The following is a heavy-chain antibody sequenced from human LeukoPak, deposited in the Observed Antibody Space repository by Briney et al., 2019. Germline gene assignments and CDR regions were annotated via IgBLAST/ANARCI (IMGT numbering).Heavy chain of an antibody. CDR1: GFTFSSYW. Sequence: PGGSLRLSCAASGFTFSSYWMSWVRQAPGKGLEWVANIKHDGSENYYVDSEKGRFTISRDNAKNSLSLQMNSLRAEDTAVYYCARPLGSAAGTISYYYGMDVWGQGTTVTVSS. D-gene: IGHD6-13*01. V-gene: IGHV3-7*01. J-gene: IGHJ6*02. CDR3: ARPLGSAAGTISYYYGMDV. CDR2: IKHDGSEN.